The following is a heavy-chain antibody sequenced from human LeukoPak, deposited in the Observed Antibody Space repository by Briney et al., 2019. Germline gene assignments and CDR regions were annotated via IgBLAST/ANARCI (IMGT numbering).Heavy chain of an antibody. Sequence: GGSLRLSCAACGFIFGVYAMHWVRQAPGKGLQWLAVISYDGGKTYYADSVEGRFTISRDNSKSTVYLEINSLRSEDTAIYYCARGFNDFWSGSQLEYWGQGTLVTVSS. CDR3: ARGFNDFWSGSQLEY. CDR2: ISYDGGKT. J-gene: IGHJ4*02. D-gene: IGHD3-3*01. V-gene: IGHV3-30-3*01. CDR1: GFIFGVYA.